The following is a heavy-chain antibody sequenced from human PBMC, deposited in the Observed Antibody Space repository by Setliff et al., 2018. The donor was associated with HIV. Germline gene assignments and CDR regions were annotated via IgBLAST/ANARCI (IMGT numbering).Heavy chain of an antibody. Sequence: PSETLSLTCSASGGSISGASYYWTWIRQPAGKGLEWIGHIDATATTNTNYNPSLESRVTMSVDTSKNQFSLRLSSVTASDTAVYYCARDSSSGWLGYAFDLWGQGTLVTVSS. J-gene: IGHJ3*01. V-gene: IGHV4-61*09. D-gene: IGHD6-19*01. CDR3: ARDSSSGWLGYAFDL. CDR1: GGSISGASYY. CDR2: IDATA.